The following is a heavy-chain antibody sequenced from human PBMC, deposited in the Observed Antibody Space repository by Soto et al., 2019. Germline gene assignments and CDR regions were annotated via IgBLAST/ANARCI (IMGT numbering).Heavy chain of an antibody. D-gene: IGHD4-17*01. Sequence: GGSLRLSCAASGFTFSSYAMHWVRQAPGKGLEWVAVISYDGSNKYYADSVKGRFTISRDNSKNTLYLQMNSLRAEDTAVYYCARGHYGDYVNYYYGMDVWGQGTTVTVSS. J-gene: IGHJ6*02. CDR1: GFTFSSYA. V-gene: IGHV3-30-3*01. CDR3: ARGHYGDYVNYYYGMDV. CDR2: ISYDGSNK.